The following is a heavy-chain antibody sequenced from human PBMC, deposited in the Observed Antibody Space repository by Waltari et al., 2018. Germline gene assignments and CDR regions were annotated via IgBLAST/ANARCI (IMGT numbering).Heavy chain of an antibody. V-gene: IGHV3-21*01. CDR1: GSTLRRYT. CDR3: AREWGVMIGTAAFYFDY. J-gene: IGHJ4*02. Sequence: EVPLAWSGGGLVQPGGSLSLSCAASGSTLRRYTMLWVRQAPGKGLEWVSSISGGSSYTYYADSVKGRFTISRDNVKNSLYLQMNSLRAEDTAVYYCAREWGVMIGTAAFYFDYWAQGTLVTVSS. D-gene: IGHD3-22*01. CDR2: ISGGSSYT.